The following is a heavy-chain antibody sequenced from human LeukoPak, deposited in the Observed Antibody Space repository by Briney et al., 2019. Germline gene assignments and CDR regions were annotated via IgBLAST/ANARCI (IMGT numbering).Heavy chain of an antibody. CDR1: GFTFSSYS. CDR3: AREVGYYDSSCYYSAGFDY. Sequence: GGSLRLSCAASGFTFSSYSMNWVRQAPGKGLEWVSSISSSSSYIYYADSVKGRFTISRDNAKNSLYLQMNSLRAEDTAVYYCAREVGYYDSSCYYSAGFDYWGQGTLVTVSS. CDR2: ISSSSSYI. J-gene: IGHJ4*02. V-gene: IGHV3-21*01. D-gene: IGHD3-22*01.